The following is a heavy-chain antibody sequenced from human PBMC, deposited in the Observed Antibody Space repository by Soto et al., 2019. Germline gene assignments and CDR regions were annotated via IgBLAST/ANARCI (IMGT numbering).Heavy chain of an antibody. J-gene: IGHJ6*02. CDR1: GFTFSRYG. Sequence: PGGCLRLSCAASGFTFSRYGMNWVRQAPGKGLEWVAYISSSSSTIYYADSVKGRFTISRDNAKNSLYLQMNSLRDEDTAVYYCARDGYCVSTTCYFLPDVWGPGTTVTVSS. CDR3: ARDGYCVSTTCYFLPDV. D-gene: IGHD2-2*03. CDR2: ISSSSSTI. V-gene: IGHV3-48*02.